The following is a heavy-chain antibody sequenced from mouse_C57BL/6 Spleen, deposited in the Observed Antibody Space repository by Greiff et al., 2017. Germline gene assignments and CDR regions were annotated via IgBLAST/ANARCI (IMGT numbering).Heavy chain of an antibody. Sequence: QVHVKQPGAELVKPGASVKLSCKASGYTFTSYWMHWVKQRPGRGLEWIGRIDPNSGGTKYNEKFKSKATLTVDKPSSTAYMQLSSLTSEDSAVYYCARGPTVVNWYFDVWGTGTTVTVSS. CDR2: IDPNSGGT. CDR3: ARGPTVVNWYFDV. D-gene: IGHD1-1*01. CDR1: GYTFTSYW. V-gene: IGHV1-72*01. J-gene: IGHJ1*03.